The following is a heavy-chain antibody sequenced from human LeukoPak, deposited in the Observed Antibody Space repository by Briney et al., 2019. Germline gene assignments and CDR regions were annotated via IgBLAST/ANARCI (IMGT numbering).Heavy chain of an antibody. J-gene: IGHJ3*02. CDR3: ARDRAVYDYVWGSYRSPGAFDI. CDR2: ISSSGSTI. CDR1: GFTFSSYE. V-gene: IGHV3-48*03. Sequence: GGSLRLSCAASGFTFSSYEMNWVRQAPGKGLEWVSYISSSGSTIYYADSVKGRFTISRDNAKNSLYLQMNSLRAEDTAVYYCARDRAVYDYVWGSYRSPGAFDIWGQGTMVTVSS. D-gene: IGHD3-16*02.